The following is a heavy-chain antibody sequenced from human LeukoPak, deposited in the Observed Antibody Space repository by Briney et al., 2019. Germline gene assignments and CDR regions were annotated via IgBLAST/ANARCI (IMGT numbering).Heavy chain of an antibody. CDR2: IWNDGSET. V-gene: IGHV3-33*08. J-gene: IGHJ4*02. CDR1: GFTFSSYS. D-gene: IGHD6-13*01. CDR3: ARDMGRAWYGPPDY. Sequence: GGSLRLSCAASGFTFSSYSMNWVRQAPGKRLEWVAVIWNDGSETFHADSVKGRFRIARDNSKNTLYLQMNSLRTEDTAVYFCARDMGRAWYGPPDYWGQGTLVTVSS.